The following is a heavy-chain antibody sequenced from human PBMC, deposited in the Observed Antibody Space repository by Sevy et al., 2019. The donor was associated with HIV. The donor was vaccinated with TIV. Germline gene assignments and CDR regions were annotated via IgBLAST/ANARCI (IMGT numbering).Heavy chain of an antibody. Sequence: GGSLRLSCAASGFTFDDYGMSWVRQAPGKGLEWVSGINWNGGSKGYADSVKGRFTISRDNAKNSLYLQMNSLRAEDTALYHCAREPVVVGATTRGAFDIWGQGTMVTVSS. CDR2: INWNGGSK. CDR3: AREPVVVGATTRGAFDI. CDR1: GFTFDDYG. D-gene: IGHD1-26*01. V-gene: IGHV3-20*01. J-gene: IGHJ3*02.